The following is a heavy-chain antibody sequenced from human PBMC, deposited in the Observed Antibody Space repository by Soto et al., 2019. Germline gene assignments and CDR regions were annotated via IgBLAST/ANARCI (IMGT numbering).Heavy chain of an antibody. D-gene: IGHD3-10*01. CDR1: GGTFSSYA. V-gene: IGHV1-69*01. CDR2: IIHIFGTA. Sequence: QVQLVQSGAEVKKPGSSVKVSCKASGGTFSSYAISWVRQAPGQGLEWMGGIIHIFGTANYAQKFQGRVTSTADESTITAYMELSSLRSEDTAVYYCAKGSGSYYNDYYYGMDVWGQGTTVTVSS. J-gene: IGHJ6*02. CDR3: AKGSGSYYNDYYYGMDV.